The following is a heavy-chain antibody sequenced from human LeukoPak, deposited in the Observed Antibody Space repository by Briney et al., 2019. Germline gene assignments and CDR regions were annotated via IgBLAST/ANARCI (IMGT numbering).Heavy chain of an antibody. CDR2: INSDGRTT. CDR1: GFTFSSYW. Sequence: GGSLRLSCTASGFTFSSYWMHWVRQAPGKGLVWVSRINSDGRTTIYADSVKGRITISRDNAKSTLYLQMNTLRAEDTAVYYCARAVAGTRNALDIWGQGTMVTVSS. J-gene: IGHJ3*02. V-gene: IGHV3-74*01. CDR3: ARAVAGTRNALDI. D-gene: IGHD6-19*01.